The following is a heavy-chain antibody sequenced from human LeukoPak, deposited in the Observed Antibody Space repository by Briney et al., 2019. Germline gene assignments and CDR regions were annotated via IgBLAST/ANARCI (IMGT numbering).Heavy chain of an antibody. D-gene: IGHD3-3*01. V-gene: IGHV3-23*01. J-gene: IGHJ3*01. CDR3: ARIGGTKPTDAFDF. CDR1: GFSFSNFG. Sequence: PGGSLRLSCVTSGFSFSNFGVSWVRQFPGKGLEFVSSISGSGYTTFYAESVKGRFTVSRDNSINTVYLQMNSLRAEDTAFYYCARIGGTKPTDAFDFWGQGTMLAVSS. CDR2: ISGSGYTT.